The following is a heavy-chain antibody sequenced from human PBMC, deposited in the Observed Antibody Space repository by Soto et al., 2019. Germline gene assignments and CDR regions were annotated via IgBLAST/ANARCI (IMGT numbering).Heavy chain of an antibody. Sequence: GGSLRLSCAASGFTFNTYSMNWVRQAPGKGLEWVSYISSSTSTIYYADSVKGRFTISRDNSKNTLYLQMNSLRAEDTAVYYCAKRTSGWYFDYWGQGTLVTVSS. CDR1: GFTFNTYS. V-gene: IGHV3-48*01. CDR3: AKRTSGWYFDY. CDR2: ISSSTSTI. J-gene: IGHJ4*02. D-gene: IGHD6-19*01.